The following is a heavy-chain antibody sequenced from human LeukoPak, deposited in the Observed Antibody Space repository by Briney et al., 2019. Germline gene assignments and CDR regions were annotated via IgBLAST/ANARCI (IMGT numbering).Heavy chain of an antibody. Sequence: ASVKVPCKASGYTFTGYYIHWVRQAPGQGLEWMGWIHPNSGGTNFAQKFQGRVTMTRDSSISTAYMEVSSLRSDDTAVYYCARVPAGGPLRFFDYWGQGTLVTVSS. CDR3: ARVPAGGPLRFFDY. J-gene: IGHJ4*02. CDR1: GYTFTGYY. V-gene: IGHV1-2*02. D-gene: IGHD3-3*01. CDR2: IHPNSGGT.